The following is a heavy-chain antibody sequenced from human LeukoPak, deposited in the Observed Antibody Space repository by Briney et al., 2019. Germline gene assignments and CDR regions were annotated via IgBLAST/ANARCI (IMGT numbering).Heavy chain of an antibody. V-gene: IGHV4-39*01. J-gene: IGHJ4*02. CDR1: GASISSPGYY. Sequence: SETLSLTCSVSGASISSPGYYWGWIRQPPGKGPEWIGSIYFTGSTYYNPSLARLVSISVDTSHNQFSLKVISVTASDTAVYYCARRGYNFNSWYFDWRGQGTLVTVSS. CDR2: IYFTGST. D-gene: IGHD1-1*01. CDR3: ARRGYNFNSWYFDW.